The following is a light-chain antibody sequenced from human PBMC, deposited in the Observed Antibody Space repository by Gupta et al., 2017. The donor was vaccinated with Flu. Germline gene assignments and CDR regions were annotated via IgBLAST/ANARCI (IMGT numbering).Light chain of an antibody. CDR2: RNN. V-gene: IGLV1-47*01. CDR3: EAWDDSLSAHVV. J-gene: IGLJ2*01. Sequence: VTISCSGSSSNIGSNYVYWYQQLPGTAPNLLIYRNNKRPSGGPDRFSGSKSGTSASLAISGLRSEDEADYYCEAWDDSLSAHVVFGGGTKLTVL. CDR1: SSNIGSNY.